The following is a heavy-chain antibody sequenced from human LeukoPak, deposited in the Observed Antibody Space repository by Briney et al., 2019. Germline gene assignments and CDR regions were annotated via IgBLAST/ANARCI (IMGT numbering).Heavy chain of an antibody. CDR1: GGSISSGGYY. D-gene: IGHD3-22*01. CDR3: ARGRSGYYLPPFDY. CDR2: IYYSGST. Sequence: SETLSLTCTVSGGSISSGGYYWSWIRQHPGKGLEWIGYIYYSGSTYYNPSLKSRVTISVDTSKNQFSLKLSSVTAADTAVYYCARGRSGYYLPPFDYWGQGTLVTVSS. V-gene: IGHV4-31*03. J-gene: IGHJ4*02.